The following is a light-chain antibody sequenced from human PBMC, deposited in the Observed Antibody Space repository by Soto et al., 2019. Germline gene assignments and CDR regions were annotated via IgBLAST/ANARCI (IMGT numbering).Light chain of an antibody. CDR2: IAS. Sequence: DVQMGQSPSSVSASVGDRVTITCRASQDINSWLTWYQQKPGKAPKVLIYIASRLQIGVPSRFSGRGSGTDFSLTISNLQPEDFATYFCQQSKSFPLTFGGGTKVDIK. CDR3: QQSKSFPLT. CDR1: QDINSW. J-gene: IGKJ4*01. V-gene: IGKV1-12*01.